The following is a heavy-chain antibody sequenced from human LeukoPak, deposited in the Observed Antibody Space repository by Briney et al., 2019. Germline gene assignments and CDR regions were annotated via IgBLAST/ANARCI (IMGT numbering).Heavy chain of an antibody. CDR3: VKPWAD. J-gene: IGHJ4*02. CDR2: ISWNSGSI. CDR1: GFTFDDYA. V-gene: IGHV3-9*01. D-gene: IGHD6-19*01. Sequence: GGSLRLSCAASGFTFDDYAMHWVRQAPGKGLEWVSGISWNSGSIGYADSVKGRFTISRDNSKNTLYLQMNSLRAEDTAVYYCVKPWADWGQGTLVTVSS.